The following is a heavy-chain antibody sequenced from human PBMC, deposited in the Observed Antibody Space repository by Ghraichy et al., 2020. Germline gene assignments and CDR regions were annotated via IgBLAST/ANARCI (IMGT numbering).Heavy chain of an antibody. Sequence: GKSLNISCAASDFTFSTYWMSWVRQAPGKGLEWVANINQHGSEKYYVDAVRGRFTVSRDTAKNSLYLQLNSLRAEDTAVSYCATSPQRDSRSSYWGQGTLVTVSS. CDR3: ATSPQRDSRSSY. CDR2: INQHGSEK. CDR1: DFTFSTYW. D-gene: IGHD6-6*01. J-gene: IGHJ4*02. V-gene: IGHV3-7*01.